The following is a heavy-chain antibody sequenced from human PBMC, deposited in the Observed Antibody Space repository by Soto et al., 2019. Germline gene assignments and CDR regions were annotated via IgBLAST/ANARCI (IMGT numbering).Heavy chain of an antibody. D-gene: IGHD3-22*01. J-gene: IGHJ4*02. CDR1: GYSFTAYG. Sequence: GASVKVSCKTSGYSFTAYGLAWLRQAPGQRPEWLGWVGTSNTNTNYAQKFQGRVTMTADRSTTTTYMELRSLRSDDTAVYYCARELHRDSSACYSFAYWGQGTLVTVSS. CDR3: ARELHRDSSACYSFAY. CDR2: VGTSNTNT. V-gene: IGHV1-18*01.